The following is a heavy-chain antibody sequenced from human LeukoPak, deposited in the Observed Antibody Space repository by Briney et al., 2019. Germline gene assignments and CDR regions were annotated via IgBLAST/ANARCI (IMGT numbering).Heavy chain of an antibody. Sequence: PGGSLRLSCAASGFTFSSYSMNWVRQAPGKGLEWVSFISSSSYIYYADSVKGRFTISRDNARNSLYLQMNSLRADDTAVYYCARGEWSSSPFDYWGQGTLVTVSS. CDR2: ISSSSYI. CDR1: GFTFSSYS. J-gene: IGHJ4*02. D-gene: IGHD6-6*01. CDR3: ARGEWSSSPFDY. V-gene: IGHV3-21*01.